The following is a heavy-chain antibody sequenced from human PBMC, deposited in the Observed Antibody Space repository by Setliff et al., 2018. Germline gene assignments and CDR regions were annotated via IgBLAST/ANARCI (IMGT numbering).Heavy chain of an antibody. J-gene: IGHJ4*02. CDR3: ARVTGVTTFGVIMKDFEF. D-gene: IGHD3-3*01. CDR1: GYTFTSYS. CDR2: ISGYSGGT. Sequence: GASVKVSCKASGYTFTSYSITWVRQAPGRGLEWLGWISGYSGGTSYAQKFQDRVTLTTDTSTSTAYMEMRSLTSDDTAVYYCARVTGVTTFGVIMKDFEFWGQGTLVTVSS. V-gene: IGHV1-18*01.